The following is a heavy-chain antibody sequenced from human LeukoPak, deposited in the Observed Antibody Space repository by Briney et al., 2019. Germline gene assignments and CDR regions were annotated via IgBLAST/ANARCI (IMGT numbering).Heavy chain of an antibody. D-gene: IGHD6-19*01. J-gene: IGHJ4*02. V-gene: IGHV3-23*01. CDR1: GFTFSSYA. CDR2: ISRSGGST. Sequence: QPGGSLRHSCAASGFTFSSYAMSWVRQAPGKGLEWVSAISRSGGSTYYADSVKGRFTISRDNSKNTLYLQMNSLRAEDTAVYYCAKADGLAVGGTGGAFDYWGQGTLVTVSS. CDR3: AKADGLAVGGTGGAFDY.